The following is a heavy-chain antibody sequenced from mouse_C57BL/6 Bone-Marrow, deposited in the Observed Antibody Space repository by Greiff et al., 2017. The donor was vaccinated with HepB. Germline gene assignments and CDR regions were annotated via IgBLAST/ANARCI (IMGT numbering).Heavy chain of an antibody. CDR2: IWTGGGT. V-gene: IGHV2-9-1*01. J-gene: IGHJ1*03. D-gene: IGHD1-1*01. Sequence: QVQLKESGPGLVAPSQSLSITCTVSGFSLPSYALSWVRQPPGKGLEWLGVIWTGGGTNYNSALKSRLSISKDNSKSQVFLKMNSLQTDDTARYYCARRGTTVVAPYWYFDVWGTGTTVTVSS. CDR3: ARRGTTVVAPYWYFDV. CDR1: GFSLPSYA.